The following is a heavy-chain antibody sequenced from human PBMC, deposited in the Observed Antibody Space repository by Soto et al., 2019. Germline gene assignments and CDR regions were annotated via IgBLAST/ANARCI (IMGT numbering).Heavy chain of an antibody. V-gene: IGHV1-3*01. J-gene: IGHJ4*02. D-gene: IGHD2-2*02. CDR2: INAGNGKT. CDR3: ARAGDDSSTTRCYMIDY. CDR1: GYTFTTYA. Sequence: ASVKVSCKASGYTFTTYAMHWVRQAPGQRLDWMGWINAGNGKTKYSQNFQGRVTITRDTSATTAYMELSSLRSEDTAVYYCARAGDDSSTTRCYMIDYWGQGTLVTVSS.